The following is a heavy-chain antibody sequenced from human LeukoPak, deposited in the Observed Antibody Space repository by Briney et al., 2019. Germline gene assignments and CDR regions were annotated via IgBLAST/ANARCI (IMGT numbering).Heavy chain of an antibody. J-gene: IGHJ4*02. CDR2: ISPGGEIT. CDR3: AKDNGWLHYCH. CDR1: GFTLSSYA. Sequence: GGSLRLSCAASGFTLSSYAMNWVRQAPGKGLEWVSGISPGGEITYYADSVKGRFTISRDNSKNTVSLQMHSLRAEDTATYYCAKDNGWLHYCHWGQGTLVTVSS. D-gene: IGHD5-24*01. V-gene: IGHV3-23*01.